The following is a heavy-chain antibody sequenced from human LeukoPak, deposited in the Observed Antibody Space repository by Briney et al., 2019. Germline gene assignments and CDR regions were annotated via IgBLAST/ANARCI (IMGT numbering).Heavy chain of an antibody. V-gene: IGHV6-1*01. CDR1: GDSVSSNSAA. CDR3: ERGATAYFDY. Sequence: SLTLSLTCAISGDSVSSNSAAWSWVRQSPSRGLEWLGRTYYRSKWYYDYAISVKSRITINPDTSKNQFSLQLNSVTPEDTAVYYCERGATAYFDYWGQGTLVTVSS. D-gene: IGHD5-12*01. J-gene: IGHJ4*02. CDR2: TYYRSKWYY.